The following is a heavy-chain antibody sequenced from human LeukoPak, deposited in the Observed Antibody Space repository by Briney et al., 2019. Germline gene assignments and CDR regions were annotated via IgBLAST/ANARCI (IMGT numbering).Heavy chain of an antibody. CDR2: IYWDDDR. J-gene: IGHJ4*02. Sequence: SGPTLVNPTQTLTLTCTFSGFSLTTREVGVGWIRQPPGKALEWLALIYWDDDRRYSPSLRSRLTITKDTSKNQVVLTLTNMDSVDTATYYCAHSTDRYGSSWYYFDYWGQGTLVTVSS. V-gene: IGHV2-5*02. CDR1: GFSLTTREVG. D-gene: IGHD6-13*01. CDR3: AHSTDRYGSSWYYFDY.